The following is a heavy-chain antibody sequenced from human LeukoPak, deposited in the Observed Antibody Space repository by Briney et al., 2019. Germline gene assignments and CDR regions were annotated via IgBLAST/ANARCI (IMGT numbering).Heavy chain of an antibody. CDR1: GGSISSYY. V-gene: IGHV4-59*01. J-gene: IGHJ4*02. Sequence: PSETLSLTCTVSGGSISSYYWSWIRQPPGKGLEWIGYIYYSGSTNYNPSLKSRVTISADTSKNQFSLKMSSVTAADTAVYFCARLRNWAWDFDSWGQGTLVTVSS. CDR2: IYYSGST. CDR3: ARLRNWAWDFDS. D-gene: IGHD7-27*01.